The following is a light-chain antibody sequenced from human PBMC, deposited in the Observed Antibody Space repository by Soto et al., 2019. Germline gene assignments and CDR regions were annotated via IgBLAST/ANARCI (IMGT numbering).Light chain of an antibody. CDR1: QSVSSY. J-gene: IGKJ4*01. CDR3: QHRSNWPLT. Sequence: EIVLTQSPATLSLSPGERATLSCRASQSVSSYLAWYQQKPGQAPRLLIYDASNRATGIPARFTGSGSGTDFTLNISSLEPEDFAVYYCQHRSNWPLTFGGGTKVEIK. V-gene: IGKV3-11*01. CDR2: DAS.